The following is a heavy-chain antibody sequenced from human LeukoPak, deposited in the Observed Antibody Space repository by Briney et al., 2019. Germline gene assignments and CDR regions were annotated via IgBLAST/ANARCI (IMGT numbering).Heavy chain of an antibody. CDR1: GYTFTSYD. CDR2: MNPNSGNT. Sequence: ASVKVSCKASGYTFTSYDINWVRQATGQGLEWMGWMNPNSGNTGYAQKFQGRVTMTRNTSISTAYMELSSLRSEDTAVYYCATAPFLGYCSSTSCDYYYGMDVWGQGTTVTVSS. D-gene: IGHD2-2*01. CDR3: ATAPFLGYCSSTSCDYYYGMDV. J-gene: IGHJ6*02. V-gene: IGHV1-8*01.